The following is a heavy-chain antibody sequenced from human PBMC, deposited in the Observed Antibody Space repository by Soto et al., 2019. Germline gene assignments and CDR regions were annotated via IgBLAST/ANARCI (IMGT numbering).Heavy chain of an antibody. CDR1: GFTFSSYV. V-gene: IGHV3-23*01. CDR2: ISGGGVST. Sequence: EVQLLESGGGLVQPGGSLRLSCAASGFTFSSYVMNWVRQAPGKGREWLSAISGGGVSTYNADSVKGRFTISRDNYRNTLFLQMNSLGADDTAVYYCAKSYCGSDCFDYFDYWGQGTLVTVSS. CDR3: AKSYCGSDCFDYFDY. D-gene: IGHD2-21*02. J-gene: IGHJ4*02.